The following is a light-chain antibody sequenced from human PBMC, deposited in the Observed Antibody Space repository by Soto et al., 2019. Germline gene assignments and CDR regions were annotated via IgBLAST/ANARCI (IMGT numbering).Light chain of an antibody. V-gene: IGKV3-15*01. Sequence: EIVMTQSPDTLSVSPWEGATLSCRASQSVSIDLAWYQQTPGQAPRLLIYGASTRVTGVPPTFSGSASGTEFTLTISSLQSEDFTVYYCQRYNKWPLTFGQGTKVDI. CDR3: QRYNKWPLT. CDR2: GAS. CDR1: QSVSID. J-gene: IGKJ1*01.